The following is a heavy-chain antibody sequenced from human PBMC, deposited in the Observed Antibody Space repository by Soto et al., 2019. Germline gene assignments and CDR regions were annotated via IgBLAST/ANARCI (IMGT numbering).Heavy chain of an antibody. CDR3: TRXETVAGTGKDYYYTMDV. CDR1: GLTFSRSA. J-gene: IGHJ6*02. D-gene: IGHD6-19*01. Sequence: GGSLRLSCAASGLTFSRSAMHWVRQPSGKGLERVGRIRSKVNNYATVYAASVRGRFTISRDDSGNTAYLQMNSLKTEDTAVYYCTRXETVAGTGKDYYYTMDVWGQGTTVTVSS. V-gene: IGHV3-73*01. CDR2: IRSKVNNYAT.